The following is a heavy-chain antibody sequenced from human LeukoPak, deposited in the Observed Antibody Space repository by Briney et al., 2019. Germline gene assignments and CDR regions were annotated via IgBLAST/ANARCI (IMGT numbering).Heavy chain of an antibody. D-gene: IGHD3-22*01. Sequence: GASVKLSCKTSGYTFTTYYIHWVRQAPGQGLECLGIINPSGGTTTYAQKFQGRVTMTRDTSTSTVYMELNTLRSEDTAVYYCARGSNYYYDVTADYPRYWGQGTLVTVSS. J-gene: IGHJ4*02. CDR2: INPSGGTT. V-gene: IGHV1-46*01. CDR1: GYTFTTYY. CDR3: ARGSNYYYDVTADYPRY.